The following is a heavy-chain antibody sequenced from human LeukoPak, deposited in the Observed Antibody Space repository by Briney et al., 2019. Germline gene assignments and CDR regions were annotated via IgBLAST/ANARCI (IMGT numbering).Heavy chain of an antibody. CDR1: GGSFSGYY. CDR2: INHSGST. CDR3: ARRGLADAFDI. D-gene: IGHD3-10*01. J-gene: IGHJ3*02. V-gene: IGHV4-34*01. Sequence: KASETLSLTCAVYGGSFSGYYWSWIRQPPGKGLEWIGEINHSGSTNYNPSLKSRVTISVDTSKNQFSLKLSSVTAADTAVYYCARRGLADAFDIWGQGTMVTVSS.